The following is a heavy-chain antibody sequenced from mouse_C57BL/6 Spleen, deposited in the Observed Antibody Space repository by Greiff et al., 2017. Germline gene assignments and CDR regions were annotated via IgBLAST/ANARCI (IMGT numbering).Heavy chain of an antibody. CDR1: GYTFTDYY. D-gene: IGHD1-1*01. J-gene: IGHJ4*01. CDR2: INPNNGGT. V-gene: IGHV1-26*01. CDR3: ARGTTTVVALYAMDY. Sequence: EVQLQQSGPELVKPGASVKISCKASGYTFTDYYMNWVKQSHGKSLEWIGDINPNNGGTSYNQKFKGKATLTVDKSSSTAYMELRSLTSEDSAVYYCARGTTTVVALYAMDYWGQGTSVTVSS.